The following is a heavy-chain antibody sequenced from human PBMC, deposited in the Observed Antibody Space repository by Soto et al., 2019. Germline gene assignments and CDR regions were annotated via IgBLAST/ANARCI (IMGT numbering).Heavy chain of an antibody. CDR3: TREVGSQWELPYLDF. J-gene: IGHJ4*02. V-gene: IGHV3-7*05. D-gene: IGHD1-26*01. Sequence: GGSLRLSCAASGFTFSSYWMSWVRQAPGKGLEWVANIKQDGSEKYYVDSVKGRFTISRDNAKKSLYLQMNSLRVEDTAVYYCTREVGSQWELPYLDFWGQGTPVTVSS. CDR1: GFTFSSYW. CDR2: IKQDGSEK.